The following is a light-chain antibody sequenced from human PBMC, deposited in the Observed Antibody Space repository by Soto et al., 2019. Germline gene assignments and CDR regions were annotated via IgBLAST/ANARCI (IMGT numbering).Light chain of an antibody. CDR2: EGS. V-gene: IGLV2-23*01. CDR1: SSDVGSYNL. CDR3: CSYAGSNTFV. Sequence: QSALTQPASVSGSPGQSITISCTGTSSDVGSYNLVSWCQHHPGKAPKLMIYEGSKRPSGVSNRFSGSKSGNTASLTISGLQAEDEADYFCCSYAGSNTFVFGTGTKLTVL. J-gene: IGLJ1*01.